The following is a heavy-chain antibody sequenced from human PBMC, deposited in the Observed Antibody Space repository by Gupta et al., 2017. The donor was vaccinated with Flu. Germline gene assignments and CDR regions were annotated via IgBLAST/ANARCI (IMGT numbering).Heavy chain of an antibody. V-gene: IGHV3-23*01. CDR2: IGGGGDNK. J-gene: IGHJ4*02. Sequence: VQVLQSGAGLLQPGGSLRLSCASSGFISSSYPMTWVSKAPGKGLGCVSGIGGGGDNKYHADAEKGRFTISRDNYKNTLYLQMYSRRAEDTAVYYCAKEVGRVERDNWFFSSSFDYWRQGTGGTGSS. CDR1: GFISSSYP. D-gene: IGHD1-1*01. CDR3: AKEVGRVERDNWFFSSSFDY.